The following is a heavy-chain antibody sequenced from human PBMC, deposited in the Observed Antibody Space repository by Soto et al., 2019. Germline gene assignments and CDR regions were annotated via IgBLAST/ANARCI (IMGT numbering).Heavy chain of an antibody. Sequence: QVQLVQSGAEVKKPGASVKVSCKASGYTFNKYSISWVRQAPGQGLEWMGWISAYNGDTNYAQQLQGRVTLTTDTSTSKAYMELRNLRSDDTAMYYCARDHAGSGWFRFDYWGQGTLVTVSS. D-gene: IGHD6-19*01. J-gene: IGHJ4*02. V-gene: IGHV1-18*01. CDR2: ISAYNGDT. CDR3: ARDHAGSGWFRFDY. CDR1: GYTFNKYS.